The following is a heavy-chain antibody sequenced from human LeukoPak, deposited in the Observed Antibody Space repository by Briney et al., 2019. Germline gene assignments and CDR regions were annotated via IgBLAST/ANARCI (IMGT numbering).Heavy chain of an antibody. CDR1: GFTLSYYA. D-gene: IGHD2-21*02. Sequence: GGSLRLSCAASGFTLSYYAMSWVRQTPGKGLEWVSGTNWDGGRTGYADSVKGRFTISRDDAKNSLYLQMNSLRVEDTAMYYCARDGLRRPPTPYCGGDCPLDYWGQGTLVSVSS. V-gene: IGHV3-20*04. J-gene: IGHJ4*02. CDR2: TNWDGGRT. CDR3: ARDGLRRPPTPYCGGDCPLDY.